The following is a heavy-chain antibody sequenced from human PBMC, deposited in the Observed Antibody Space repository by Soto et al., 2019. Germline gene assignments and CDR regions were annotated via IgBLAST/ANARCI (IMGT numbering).Heavy chain of an antibody. J-gene: IGHJ6*02. D-gene: IGHD6-13*01. CDR1: GFTFSSYG. V-gene: IGHV3-33*01. Sequence: GGSLRLSCAASGFTFSSYGMHWVRQAPGRGLEWVAVIWYDGSNKYYADSVKGRFTISRDNSKNTLYLQMNSLRAEDTAVYYCARDGDSSSWYPLYYGMDVWGQGTTVTVSS. CDR2: IWYDGSNK. CDR3: ARDGDSSSWYPLYYGMDV.